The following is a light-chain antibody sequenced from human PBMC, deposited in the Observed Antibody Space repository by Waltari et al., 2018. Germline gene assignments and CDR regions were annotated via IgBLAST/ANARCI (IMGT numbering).Light chain of an antibody. CDR3: QQYHNWPPLT. CDR2: GAS. J-gene: IGKJ4*01. CDR1: QSITSN. Sequence: EIVMTQSPATLSVSPGERAILSCRASQSITSNLAWSQQKPCQAPSLLIYGASTRATDIPGRFSGSGSGTEFNLTISSLQSEDFAVYYCQQYHNWPPLTFGGGTKVEIK. V-gene: IGKV3D-15*01.